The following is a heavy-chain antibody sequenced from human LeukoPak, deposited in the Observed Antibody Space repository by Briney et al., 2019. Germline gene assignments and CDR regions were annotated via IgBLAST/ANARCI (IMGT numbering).Heavy chain of an antibody. J-gene: IGHJ4*02. D-gene: IGHD3-22*01. V-gene: IGHV4-59*08. Sequence: PSETLSLTCTVSGGSISSYYWSWIRQSPGKGLEWIGYIYYSGSTNYNPSLKSRVTISVDTSKNQFSLKLSSVTAADTAVYYCARGENYYDSSGYYKLDYWGQGTLVTVSS. CDR3: ARGENYYDSSGYYKLDY. CDR2: IYYSGST. CDR1: GGSISSYY.